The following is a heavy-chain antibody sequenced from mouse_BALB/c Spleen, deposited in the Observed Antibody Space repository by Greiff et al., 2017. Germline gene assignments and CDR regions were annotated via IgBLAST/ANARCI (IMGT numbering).Heavy chain of an antibody. CDR3: ARQGYRYDSAWFAY. Sequence: EVHLVESGGGLVKPGGSLKLSCAASGFAFSSYDMSWVRQTPEKRLEWVAYISSGGGSTYYPDTVKGRFTISRDTAKNTLYLQMSSLKSEDTAMYYCARQGYRYDSAWFAYWGQGTLVTVSA. J-gene: IGHJ3*01. CDR1: GFAFSSYD. V-gene: IGHV5-12-1*01. D-gene: IGHD2-14*01. CDR2: ISSGGGST.